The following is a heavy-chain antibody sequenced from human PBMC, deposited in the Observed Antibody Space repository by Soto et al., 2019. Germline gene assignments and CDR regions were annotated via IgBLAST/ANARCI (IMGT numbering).Heavy chain of an antibody. CDR2: ISGSGGST. CDR3: AKDDWYSSSWYVAFDI. V-gene: IGHV3-23*01. J-gene: IGHJ3*02. D-gene: IGHD6-13*01. CDR1: GFTFSSYA. Sequence: EVQLLESGGGLVQPGGSLRLSCAASGFTFSSYAMSWVRQAPGKGLEWVSAISGSGGSTYYADSVKGRFTISRDNSKNTLYLQMNSLRAEDTAVYYCAKDDWYSSSWYVAFDIWGLGTMVTVSS.